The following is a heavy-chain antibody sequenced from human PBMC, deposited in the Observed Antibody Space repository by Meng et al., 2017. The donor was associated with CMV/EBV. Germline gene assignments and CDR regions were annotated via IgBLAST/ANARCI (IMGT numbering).Heavy chain of an antibody. V-gene: IGHV1-2*02. D-gene: IGHD2-2*01. CDR3: ARCRLIVVVPVAIAGVRRAAAHSMDV. CDR2: INPNSGDT. CDR1: GYTFTGYY. Sequence: ASVKVSCKASGYTFTGYYMHWVRQAPGQGLEWMGWINPNSGDTNYAQKFQGRVTMTRDTSISTAYMELSRLRSDDTAVYYWARCRLIVVVPVAIAGVRRAAAHSMDVWGQGTTVTVSS. J-gene: IGHJ6*02.